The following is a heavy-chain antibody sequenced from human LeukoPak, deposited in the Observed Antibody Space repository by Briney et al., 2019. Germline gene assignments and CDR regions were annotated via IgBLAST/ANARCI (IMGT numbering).Heavy chain of an antibody. Sequence: ASVKVSCKASGYTFTSYDINWVRQATGQGLEWMGWMNPNSGNTGYAQKFQGRVTMTRNTSISTAYMELSSLRAEDTAVYYCASRITIFGVVITEIKAGVYYFDYWGQGTLVTVSS. V-gene: IGHV1-8*01. D-gene: IGHD3-3*01. CDR3: ASRITIFGVVITEIKAGVYYFDY. J-gene: IGHJ4*02. CDR2: MNPNSGNT. CDR1: GYTFTSYD.